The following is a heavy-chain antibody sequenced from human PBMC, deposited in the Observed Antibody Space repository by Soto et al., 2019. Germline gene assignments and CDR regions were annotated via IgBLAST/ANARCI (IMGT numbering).Heavy chain of an antibody. V-gene: IGHV3-7*04. Sequence: EVQLVESGGGLVQPGGSLRLSCAASGFTFSGHWMYWVRQAPGKGLECVATITEDGSNEYYVDSVRGRFTISRDNSKNSLFLQMNSLRAEDTAVYSCARVATTGRGTDYWGQGTLVTVSS. CDR3: ARVATTGRGTDY. CDR1: GFTFSGHW. CDR2: ITEDGSNE. J-gene: IGHJ4*02. D-gene: IGHD1-1*01.